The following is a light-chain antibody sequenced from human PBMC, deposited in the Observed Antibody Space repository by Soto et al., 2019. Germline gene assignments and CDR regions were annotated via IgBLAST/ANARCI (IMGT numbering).Light chain of an antibody. CDR3: SSYTSSGTFWV. CDR1: SSDIGGYNY. Sequence: SALTQPASVSGSPGQSITISCTGSSSDIGGYNYVSWYQQHPGKAPKLIISEVSNRPSGGSNRFSGFKFGNTASLTISGLQGEDEADYYCSSYTSSGTFWVFGGGTKVTVL. V-gene: IGLV2-14*01. J-gene: IGLJ3*02. CDR2: EVS.